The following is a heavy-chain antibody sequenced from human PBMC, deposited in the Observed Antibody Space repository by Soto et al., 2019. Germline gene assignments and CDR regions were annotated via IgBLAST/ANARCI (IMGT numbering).Heavy chain of an antibody. CDR2: IYWDDDK. CDR1: GFSLSTSGVD. D-gene: IGHD2-21*01. V-gene: IGHV2-5*02. J-gene: IGHJ4*02. Sequence: QITLKESGPTQVKPTQTLTLTCTFSGFSLSTSGVDVGWIRQPPGKALEWLALIYWDDDKRYSPSLKSRLSITKDTSKSQVVLTMTNMDPMDTATYYCARGGMWRSFDFWGQGTLVTVTS. CDR3: ARGGMWRSFDF.